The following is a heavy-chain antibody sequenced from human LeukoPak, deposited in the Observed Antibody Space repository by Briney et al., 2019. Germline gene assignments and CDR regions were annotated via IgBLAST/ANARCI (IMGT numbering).Heavy chain of an antibody. CDR1: GYTFTGYY. Sequence: ASVKVSCKASGYTFTGYYMHWVRQAPGQGLEWMGWINPNSGGTNYAQKFQGRVTMTRDTSISTAYMELSRLRSDDTAVYYCARWADYYYYMDVWGKGTTVTVSS. CDR2: INPNSGGT. V-gene: IGHV1-2*02. J-gene: IGHJ6*03. CDR3: ARWADYYYYMDV.